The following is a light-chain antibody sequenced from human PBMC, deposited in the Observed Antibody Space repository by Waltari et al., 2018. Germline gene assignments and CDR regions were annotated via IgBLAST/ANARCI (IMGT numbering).Light chain of an antibody. CDR2: GVS. V-gene: IGLV2-23*02. Sequence: QSALTQPASVSGSPGQSITISCTGTSSDIGTYNLGSWCQQYPGKVPKLIIYGVSKRPSGVSNPFSGSKPGNTASLTISGLQAEDEAHYYCSSYAGGSWVFGRGTKVTVL. CDR1: SSDIGTYNL. CDR3: SSYAGGSWV. J-gene: IGLJ3*02.